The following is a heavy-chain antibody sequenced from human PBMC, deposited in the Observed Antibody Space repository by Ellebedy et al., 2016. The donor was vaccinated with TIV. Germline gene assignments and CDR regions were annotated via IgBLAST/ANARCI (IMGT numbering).Heavy chain of an antibody. D-gene: IGHD4-23*01. J-gene: IGHJ3*02. CDR1: GLTFSSHA. CDR3: ARDPVGVGPAFDN. V-gene: IGHV3-23*01. Sequence: GESLKISCAASGLTFSSHAMSWVRQAPGKGLEWVSSIRGSGGNTYYADSVKGRFTISRDNSKDTLYLQVNSLRAEDTAVYYCARDPVGVGPAFDNWGQGTMVTVSS. CDR2: IRGSGGNT.